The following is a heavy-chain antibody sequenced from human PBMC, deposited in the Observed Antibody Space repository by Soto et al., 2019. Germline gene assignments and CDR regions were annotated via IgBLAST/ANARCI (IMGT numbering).Heavy chain of an antibody. Sequence: GGSLRLSCAASGFTFSSYSMNWVRQAPGKGLEWVSYISSSSSTIYYADSVKGRFTISRDNAKNSLYLQMNSLRDEDTAVYYCAREGWNCTNGVCYTVYYYGMDVWGQGTTVTVSS. CDR2: ISSSSSTI. CDR1: GFTFSSYS. J-gene: IGHJ6*02. D-gene: IGHD2-8*01. CDR3: AREGWNCTNGVCYTVYYYGMDV. V-gene: IGHV3-48*02.